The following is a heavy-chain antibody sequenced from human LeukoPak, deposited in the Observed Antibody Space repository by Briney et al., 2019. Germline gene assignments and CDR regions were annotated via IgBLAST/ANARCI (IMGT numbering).Heavy chain of an antibody. CDR2: INPNSGGT. V-gene: IGHV1-2*02. Sequence: ASVKVSCKASGYTFTGYYMHWVRQAPGQGLEWMGSINPNSGGTNHAQKFQGRVTMTRDTSISTVYMELSRLRSDDTAVYYCATKVAEDAFDIWGQGTMVTVSS. D-gene: IGHD6-19*01. J-gene: IGHJ3*02. CDR1: GYTFTGYY. CDR3: ATKVAEDAFDI.